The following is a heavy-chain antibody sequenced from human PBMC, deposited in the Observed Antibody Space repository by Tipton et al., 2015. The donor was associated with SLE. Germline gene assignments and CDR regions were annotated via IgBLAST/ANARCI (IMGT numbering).Heavy chain of an antibody. CDR2: INHSGST. Sequence: TLSLTCAVYGGSFSGYYWSWIRQPPGKGLEWIGEINHSGSTNYNPSLKSRVIISVDTSKNQFSLKLSSVTAADTAVYYCARREEQWLEALWYFDLWGRGTLVTVSS. J-gene: IGHJ2*01. D-gene: IGHD6-19*01. V-gene: IGHV4-34*01. CDR1: GGSFSGYY. CDR3: ARREEQWLEALWYFDL.